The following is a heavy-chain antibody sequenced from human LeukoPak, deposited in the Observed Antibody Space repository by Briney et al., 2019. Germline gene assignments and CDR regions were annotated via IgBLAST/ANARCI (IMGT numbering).Heavy chain of an antibody. CDR3: ARYSSSWYLYDY. V-gene: IGHV1-18*01. CDR1: VYSFTTYG. D-gene: IGHD6-13*01. Sequence: ASVTVSFKSSVYSFTTYGFSWMRQAPGQGLEWMGIIAYNGNTYYAENLQGRVTMTTDSSTNTAYMELRNLRSDDTAVYYCARYSSSWYLYDYWGQGTLVTVSS. CDR2: IIAYNGNT. J-gene: IGHJ4*02.